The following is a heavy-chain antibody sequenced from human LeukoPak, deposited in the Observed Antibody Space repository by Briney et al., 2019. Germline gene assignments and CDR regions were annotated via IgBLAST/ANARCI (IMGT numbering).Heavy chain of an antibody. V-gene: IGHV4-61*02. CDR1: GGSISSGSYY. J-gene: IGHJ5*02. Sequence: SETLSLTCTVSGGSISSGSYYWSWIRQPAGKGLEWIGRIYTSGSTNYNPSLRSRVTISVDTSKNQFSLRLSSVTAADTAVYYCARDSSSWFGFDPWGQGTLVTVSS. CDR2: IYTSGST. D-gene: IGHD6-13*01. CDR3: ARDSSSWFGFDP.